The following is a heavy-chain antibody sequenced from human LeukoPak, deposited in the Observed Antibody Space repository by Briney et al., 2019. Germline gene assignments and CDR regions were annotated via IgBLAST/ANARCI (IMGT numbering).Heavy chain of an antibody. V-gene: IGHV1-46*01. CDR1: GYTFTSYY. Sequence: ASVKVSCKASGYTFTSYYMHWVRQAPGQGLEWMGIINPSGGRTSYAQKFQGRVTMTRDMSTSTVYMELSSLRSEDTAVYYCARGPGEGGSSGYYYGKPEDPAEYYFDYWGQGTLVTVSS. CDR2: INPSGGRT. CDR3: ARGPGEGGSSGYYYGKPEDPAEYYFDY. J-gene: IGHJ4*02. D-gene: IGHD3-22*01.